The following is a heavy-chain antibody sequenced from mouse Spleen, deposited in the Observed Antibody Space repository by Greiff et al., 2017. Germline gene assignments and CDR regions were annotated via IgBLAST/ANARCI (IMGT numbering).Heavy chain of an antibody. Sequence: VQLVESGPGLVAPSQSLSITCTVSGFSLTSYGVHWVRQPPGKGLEWLGVIWAGGSTNYNSALMSRLSISKDNSKSQVFLKMNSLQTDDTAMYYCASYGNSYYYAMDYWGQGTSVTVSS. CDR3: ASYGNSYYYAMDY. J-gene: IGHJ4*01. CDR1: GFSLTSYG. D-gene: IGHD2-1*01. V-gene: IGHV2-9*02. CDR2: IWAGGST.